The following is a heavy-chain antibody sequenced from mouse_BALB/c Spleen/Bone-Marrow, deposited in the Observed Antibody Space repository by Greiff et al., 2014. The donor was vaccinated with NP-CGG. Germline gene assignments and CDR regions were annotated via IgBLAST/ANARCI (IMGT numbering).Heavy chain of an antibody. Sequence: EVQGVESGGGLVQPGGSLKLSCVASGFTFSSYGMSWVRQTPDKRLELVATINTNGGSTYYPDNVKGQFTISRDNAKNTLYLQMSSLKSEDTAMYYCARGYGWYFDVWGAGTTVTVSS. CDR3: ARGYGWYFDV. D-gene: IGHD2-2*01. CDR2: INTNGGST. CDR1: GFTFSSYG. J-gene: IGHJ1*01. V-gene: IGHV5-6-3*01.